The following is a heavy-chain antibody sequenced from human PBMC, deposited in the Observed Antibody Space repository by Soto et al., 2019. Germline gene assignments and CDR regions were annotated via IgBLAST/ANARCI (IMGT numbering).Heavy chain of an antibody. J-gene: IGHJ4*02. CDR3: AGGACFCSSTSCLTY. D-gene: IGHD2-2*01. Sequence: ASVKVSCKASGYTFTSYYMHWVRQAPGQGLEWMGIINPSGDNTYYTQRFQGRVTMTRDTSSSTVYMELNSLKSEDTAVYYCAGGACFCSSTSCLTYGGQGPLATVSS. V-gene: IGHV1-46*01. CDR2: INPSGDNT. CDR1: GYTFTSYY.